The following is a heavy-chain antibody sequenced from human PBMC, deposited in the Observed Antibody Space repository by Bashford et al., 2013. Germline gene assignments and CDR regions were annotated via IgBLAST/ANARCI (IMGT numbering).Heavy chain of an antibody. J-gene: IGHJ6*03. Sequence: GGSLRLSCAASGFTFDDFAMHWVRQXPGKGLEWVSGINWNSGIRNYADSVKGRFTISRDNAKNSLYLQMNSLRAEDTALYYCAKDGPHFTREYGPPAQYFYYMDVWGKGTTVTVSS. V-gene: IGHV3-9*01. D-gene: IGHD4-17*01. CDR1: GFTFDDFA. CDR3: AKDGPHFTREYGPPAQYFYYMDV. CDR2: INWNSGIR.